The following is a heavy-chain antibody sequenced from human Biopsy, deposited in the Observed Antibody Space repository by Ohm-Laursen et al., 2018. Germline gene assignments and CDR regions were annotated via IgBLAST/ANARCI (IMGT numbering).Heavy chain of an antibody. CDR1: GYPFTFYE. V-gene: IGHV1-8*01. Sequence: ASVKVSCKTFGYPFTFYEINWVRQATGQGLEWLGWMNPDSGNTGSAQKFHDRVTMTMNTSINTAYLELSSLRSEDTAVYYCARFDNGFDKWGQGTLVTVSS. J-gene: IGHJ4*02. D-gene: IGHD2-8*01. CDR2: MNPDSGNT. CDR3: ARFDNGFDK.